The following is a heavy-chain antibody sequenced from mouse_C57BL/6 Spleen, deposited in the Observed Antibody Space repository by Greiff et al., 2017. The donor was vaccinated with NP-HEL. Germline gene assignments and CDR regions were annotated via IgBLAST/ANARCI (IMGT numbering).Heavy chain of an antibody. J-gene: IGHJ4*01. CDR3: AKSSHYYGSSYYYAMDY. CDR1: GFTFSDYG. CDR2: ISSGSSTI. V-gene: IGHV5-17*01. D-gene: IGHD1-1*01. Sequence: DVMLVESGGGLVKPGGSLKLSCAASGFTFSDYGMHWVRQAPEKGLEWVAYISSGSSTIYYADTVKGRFPISRDNAKNTLFLQMTSLRSEDTAMYYCAKSSHYYGSSYYYAMDYWGQGTSVTVSS.